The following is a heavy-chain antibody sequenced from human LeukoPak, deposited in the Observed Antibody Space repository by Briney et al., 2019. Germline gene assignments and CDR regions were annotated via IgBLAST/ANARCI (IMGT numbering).Heavy chain of an antibody. V-gene: IGHV3-7*01. Sequence: GGSLRLSCAASGFTFSSYWMSWVRQAPGKGLEWVANIKQDGSEKYYVDSVKGRLTISRDNAKNSLYLQMNSLRAEDTAVYYCARYYYGSGSYYFDYWGQGTLVTVSS. J-gene: IGHJ4*02. D-gene: IGHD3-10*01. CDR3: ARYYYGSGSYYFDY. CDR2: IKQDGSEK. CDR1: GFTFSSYW.